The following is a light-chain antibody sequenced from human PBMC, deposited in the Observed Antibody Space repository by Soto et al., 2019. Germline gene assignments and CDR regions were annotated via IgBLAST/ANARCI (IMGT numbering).Light chain of an antibody. V-gene: IGKV1-12*01. CDR2: ATS. J-gene: IGKJ3*01. CDR3: QQTHSFPLS. Sequence: QMTQSPSSVSASVGDIVTMTCRASQGVGGWLAWYQQKPGKVPKLLIYATSSLHSGVPSRFSGSGSGTDFTLSISSLQPEDCATYYCQQTHSFPLSFGPGTKVDIK. CDR1: QGVGGW.